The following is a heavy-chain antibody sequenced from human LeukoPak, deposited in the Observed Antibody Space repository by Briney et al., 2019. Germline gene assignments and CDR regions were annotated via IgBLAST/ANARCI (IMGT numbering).Heavy chain of an antibody. CDR3: ARHIVVPAANFDY. Sequence: PGGSLRLSCAASGFTFSSYSMNWVRQAPGKGLEWVSSISSSSSYTYYADSVKGRFTISRDNAKNSLYLQMNSLRAEDTAVYYCARHIVVPAANFDYWGQGALVTVSS. J-gene: IGHJ4*02. CDR2: ISSSSSYT. V-gene: IGHV3-21*01. CDR1: GFTFSSYS. D-gene: IGHD2-2*01.